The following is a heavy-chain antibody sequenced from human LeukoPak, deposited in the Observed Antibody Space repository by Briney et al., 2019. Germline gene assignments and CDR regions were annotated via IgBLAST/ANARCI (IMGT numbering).Heavy chain of an antibody. CDR1: GFTFTNYG. CDR3: AKRHGLIDTRHFDY. V-gene: IGHV3-23*01. Sequence: GGSLRLSCAAFGFTFTNYGFSWVRQVPGKGLEWVSAISSTGRTIYYAEAEKGRFTISRDDSKNTVYLQMNSLRAEDTAVYYCAKRHGLIDTRHFDYWGQGTLVTISS. CDR2: ISSTGRTI. D-gene: IGHD3-22*01. J-gene: IGHJ4*02.